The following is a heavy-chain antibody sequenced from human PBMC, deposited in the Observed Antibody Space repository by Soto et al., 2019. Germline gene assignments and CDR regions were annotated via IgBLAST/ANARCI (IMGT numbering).Heavy chain of an antibody. CDR3: AGLAKEENPKVGSWYFFDY. J-gene: IGHJ4*02. D-gene: IGHD1-26*01. CDR1: GGSISSGGYF. Sequence: SETLSLTCSVSGGSISSGGYFYSWIRQHPGQGLEWIGSIYYSGRTYYNASLQSRLSMSVDTSKNHFSLKLTSVTAADTAVYFCAGLAKEENPKVGSWYFFDYWGQGVMVTVSS. CDR2: IYYSGRT. V-gene: IGHV4-31*03.